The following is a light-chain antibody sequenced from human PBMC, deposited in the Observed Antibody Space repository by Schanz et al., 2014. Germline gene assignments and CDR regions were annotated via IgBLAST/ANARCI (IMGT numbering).Light chain of an antibody. CDR3: AAWDDSLNGRGV. CDR1: SSNIGSNF. CDR2: SNN. V-gene: IGLV1-44*01. J-gene: IGLJ3*02. Sequence: QSVLTQPPSASGTPGQRVTISCSGSSSNIGSNFVYWYRQLPGTAPKLLIYSNNQRPSGVPDRFSGSKSGTSASLAISGLQSEDEADYYCAAWDDSLNGRGVFGGGTKLTVL.